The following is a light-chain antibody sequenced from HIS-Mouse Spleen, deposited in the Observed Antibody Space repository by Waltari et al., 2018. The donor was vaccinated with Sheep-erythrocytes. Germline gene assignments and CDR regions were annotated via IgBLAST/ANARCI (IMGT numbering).Light chain of an antibody. CDR3: CSYAGSSTWV. Sequence: QSALTQPASVSGSTGQSITISCTSTSSDVGSYHLFSWYQQHPGKAPKLLIYEGSKRPSGVSNRFSGSKSGNTASLTISGLQAEDEADYYCCSYAGSSTWVFGGGTKLTVL. J-gene: IGLJ3*02. CDR1: SSDVGSYHL. V-gene: IGLV2-23*01. CDR2: EGS.